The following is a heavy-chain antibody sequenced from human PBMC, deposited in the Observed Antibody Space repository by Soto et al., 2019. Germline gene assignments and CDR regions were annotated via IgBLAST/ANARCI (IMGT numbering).Heavy chain of an antibody. CDR3: AAGDVKAMVGYCSGGSCSSWGY. J-gene: IGHJ4*02. CDR2: IVVGSGNT. D-gene: IGHD2-15*01. Sequence: QMQLVQSGPEVKKPGTSVKVSCKASGFTFTSSAMQWVRQARGQRLEWIGWIVVGSGNTNYAQKFQERVTITRDMSTSTAYMELSSLRSEDTAVYYCAAGDVKAMVGYCSGGSCSSWGYWGQGTLVTVSS. CDR1: GFTFTSSA. V-gene: IGHV1-58*02.